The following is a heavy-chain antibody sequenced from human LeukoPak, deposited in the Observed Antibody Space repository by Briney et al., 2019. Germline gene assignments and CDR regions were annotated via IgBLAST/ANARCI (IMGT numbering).Heavy chain of an antibody. CDR3: ARGHGYGGNFGFDY. CDR1: GGSISSGGYY. J-gene: IGHJ4*02. V-gene: IGHV4-31*03. CDR2: IYYSGST. Sequence: SETLSITCTVSGGSISSGGYYWSWIRQHPGKGLEWIGYIYYSGSTYYNPSLKSRVTISVDTSKNQFSLKLSSVTAADTAVYYCARGHGYGGNFGFDYWGQGTLVTVSS. D-gene: IGHD4-23*01.